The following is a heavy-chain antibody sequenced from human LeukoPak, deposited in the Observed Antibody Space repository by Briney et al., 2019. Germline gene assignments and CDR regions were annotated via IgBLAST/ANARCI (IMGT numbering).Heavy chain of an antibody. V-gene: IGHV4-59*12. Sequence: PSETLSLTCTVSGGSIGTYYWSWIRQPPGKGLEWIGYIYYSGSTYYNPSLKSRVTISVDTSMNQFSLKLSSVTAADTAVYYCARDGSSWYPGNNWFDPWGQGTLVTVSS. D-gene: IGHD6-13*01. J-gene: IGHJ5*02. CDR3: ARDGSSWYPGNNWFDP. CDR1: GGSIGTYY. CDR2: IYYSGST.